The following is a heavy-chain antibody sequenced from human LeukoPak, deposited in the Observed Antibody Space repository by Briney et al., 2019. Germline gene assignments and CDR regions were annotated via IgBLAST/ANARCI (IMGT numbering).Heavy chain of an antibody. V-gene: IGHV3-11*01. Sequence: GGSLRLSCAASGFTFSDYYMNWIRQAPGKGLEWVSYISSSGSSIDYADSVKGRFTISRDNAKNSLYLQMNSLRAEDTAVYYCANPSIHSGSSGVDYWGQGTLVTVSS. CDR3: ANPSIHSGSSGVDY. D-gene: IGHD6-6*01. J-gene: IGHJ4*02. CDR2: ISSSGSSI. CDR1: GFTFSDYY.